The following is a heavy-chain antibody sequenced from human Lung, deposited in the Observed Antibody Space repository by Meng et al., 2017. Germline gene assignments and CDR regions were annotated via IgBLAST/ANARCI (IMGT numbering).Heavy chain of an antibody. V-gene: IGHV1-18*01. D-gene: IGHD3-10*01. J-gene: IGHJ4*02. Sequence: HVQPVQSGPEVKKPVAAVKVSCKASDYTFTGYGVSWVRQAPGQGLEWMAWLGAHDGDTSHAPKFQGRVTVSADRPTATAYMELRSLRSDDTAVYYCARGTPGRSYSDYWGQGTLVTVSS. CDR3: ARGTPGRSYSDY. CDR1: DYTFTGYG. CDR2: LGAHDGDT.